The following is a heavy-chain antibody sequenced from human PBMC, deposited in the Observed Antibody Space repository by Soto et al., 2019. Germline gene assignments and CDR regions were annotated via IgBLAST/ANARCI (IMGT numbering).Heavy chain of an antibody. Sequence: QVQLQQWGAGLLKPSETLSLTCAVYGESFSGYYWSWIRQPPGKGLEWMGEINHSGSTNYNPSLKSRVTISGDTAQNRCSLKRSSVPAAETAVYCCARELWMVLRFRYGDHWGQGTLVTVSS. CDR1: GESFSGYY. D-gene: IGHD6-19*01. J-gene: IGHJ4*02. V-gene: IGHV4-34*01. CDR2: INHSGST. CDR3: ARELWMVLRFRYGDH.